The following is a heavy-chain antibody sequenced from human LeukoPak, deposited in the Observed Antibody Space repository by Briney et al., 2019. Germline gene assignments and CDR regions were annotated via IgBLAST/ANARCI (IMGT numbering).Heavy chain of an antibody. CDR2: IWNDGSDK. CDR1: GSTFSGYG. Sequence: PGGSLRLSCAASGSTFSGYGMHWVRQAPGKGLEWVAVIWNDGSDKYYADSVKGRFTISRDNSKNTLYLQMNSLRAEDTAVYYCARGGGYEPNDYWGQGTLVTVSS. J-gene: IGHJ4*02. V-gene: IGHV3-33*01. CDR3: ARGGGYEPNDY. D-gene: IGHD5-12*01.